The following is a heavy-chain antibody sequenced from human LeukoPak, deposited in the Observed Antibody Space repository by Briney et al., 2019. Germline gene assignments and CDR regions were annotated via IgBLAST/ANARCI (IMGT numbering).Heavy chain of an antibody. CDR3: ARDQLPLFSSGWYSEDAFDI. Sequence: ASVKVSCKASGYTFTDYYMHWVRQAPGQGFEWMGWINPKSGVTNYAQKLQGRVIITRDTSIRTAYMELSRLRSDDTAMYYCARDQLPLFSSGWYSEDAFDIWGQGTMVTVSS. J-gene: IGHJ3*02. D-gene: IGHD6-19*01. CDR1: GYTFTDYY. V-gene: IGHV1-2*02. CDR2: INPKSGVT.